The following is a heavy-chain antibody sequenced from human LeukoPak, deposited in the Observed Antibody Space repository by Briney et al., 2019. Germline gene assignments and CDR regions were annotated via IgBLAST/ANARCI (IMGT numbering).Heavy chain of an antibody. J-gene: IGHJ4*02. CDR2: IHSGGST. D-gene: IGHD2-2*01. Sequence: PGGSLRLSCAASGFTVSTKYMTWVRQAPGKGLEWVSIIHSGGSTYYADSVKGRFTISRDNSKNTLYLQMNSLRAEDTAVYYCAKGVVVVPAAGNFDYWGQGTLVTVSS. V-gene: IGHV3-53*01. CDR1: GFTVSTKY. CDR3: AKGVVVVPAAGNFDY.